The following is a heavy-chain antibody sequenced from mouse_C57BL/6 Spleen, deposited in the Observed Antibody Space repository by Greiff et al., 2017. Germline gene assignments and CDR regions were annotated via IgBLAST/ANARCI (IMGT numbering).Heavy chain of an antibody. CDR2: INPNNGGT. CDR1: GYTFTDYN. Sequence: VQLQQSGPELVKPGASVKIPCKASGYTFTDYNMDWVKQSHGKSLEWIGDINPNNGGTIYNQKFKGKATLTVDKSSSTAYMELRSLTSEDTAVYYCARYREYYAMDYWGQGTSVTVSS. V-gene: IGHV1-18*01. J-gene: IGHJ4*01. CDR3: ARYREYYAMDY.